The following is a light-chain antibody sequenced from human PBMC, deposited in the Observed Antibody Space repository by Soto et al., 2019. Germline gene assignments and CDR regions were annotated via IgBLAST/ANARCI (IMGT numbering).Light chain of an antibody. V-gene: IGLV2-8*01. CDR2: EVS. Sequence: QSVLTQPPSASGSPGQAVTISCTGTSSDVGGYNYVSWYQQHPGKAPKLIIYEVSKRPSGVPDRFSGSKSGNTASLTVSGLQAEDEADYYCTSYAGTYSFFYVFGTGTKVNVL. J-gene: IGLJ1*01. CDR3: TSYAGTYSFFYV. CDR1: SSDVGGYNY.